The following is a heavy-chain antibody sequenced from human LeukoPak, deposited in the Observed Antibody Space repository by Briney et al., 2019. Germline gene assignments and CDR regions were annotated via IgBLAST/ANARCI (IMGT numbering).Heavy chain of an antibody. V-gene: IGHV1-18*01. CDR1: GYTFTSYG. Sequence: ASVKVSCKASGYTFTSYGISWVRQAPGQGLEWMGWISAYNGNTNYAQKLQGRVTMTTDTSTSTAYMELRSLRSDDTAVYYCARVVGQLVRYYFDYWGQGTLVTVSP. D-gene: IGHD6-13*01. J-gene: IGHJ4*02. CDR2: ISAYNGNT. CDR3: ARVVGQLVRYYFDY.